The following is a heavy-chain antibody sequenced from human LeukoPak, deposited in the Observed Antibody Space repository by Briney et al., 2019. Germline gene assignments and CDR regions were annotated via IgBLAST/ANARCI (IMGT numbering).Heavy chain of an antibody. CDR1: GGSISSSSYY. J-gene: IGHJ6*03. Sequence: SETLSLTCTVSGGSISSSSYYWGWIRQPPGKGLEWIGSIYYSGSTYYNPSLKSRVTISVDTSKNQFSLKLSSVTAADTAVYYCAREGELFDQAPYYYYYYMDVWGKGTTVTVSS. CDR3: AREGELFDQAPYYYYYYMDV. CDR2: IYYSGST. V-gene: IGHV4-39*07. D-gene: IGHD3-9*01.